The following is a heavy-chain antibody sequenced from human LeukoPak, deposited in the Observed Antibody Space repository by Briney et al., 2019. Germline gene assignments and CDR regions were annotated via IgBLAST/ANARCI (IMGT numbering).Heavy chain of an antibody. D-gene: IGHD2-2*01. CDR3: ARNLGYCSSTSCLNYYYYGMDV. V-gene: IGHV4-4*07. CDR1: GGSISSYY. Sequence: PSGTLSLTCTVSGGSISSYYWSWIRQPAGKGLEWIGRIYTSGSTNYNPSLKSRVTMSVDTSKNQFSLKLSSVTAADTAVYYCARNLGYCSSTSCLNYYYYGMDVWGQGTTVTVSS. CDR2: IYTSGST. J-gene: IGHJ6*02.